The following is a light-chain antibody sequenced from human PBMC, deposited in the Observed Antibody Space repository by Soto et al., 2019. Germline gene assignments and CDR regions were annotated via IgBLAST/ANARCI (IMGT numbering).Light chain of an antibody. CDR2: SAS. J-gene: IGKJ2*01. CDR3: QQYGSSPPYT. CDR1: QSVSSSY. V-gene: IGKV3-20*01. Sequence: EIVLTQSPGTLSLSPGERATLSCRARQSVSSSYLAWYQQKPGQAPRLLIYSASSRATGIPDRFNGSGSGTDFTFTISRLEPEDFAVYYCQQYGSSPPYTFGQGTKLEIK.